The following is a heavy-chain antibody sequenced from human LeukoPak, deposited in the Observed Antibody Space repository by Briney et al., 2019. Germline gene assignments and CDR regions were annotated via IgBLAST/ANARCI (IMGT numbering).Heavy chain of an antibody. CDR3: ARETSGSLDY. V-gene: IGHV3-48*03. J-gene: IGHJ4*02. CDR1: GFTFSSYE. D-gene: IGHD1-26*01. CDR2: ISSSGSTI. Sequence: GGSLRLSCAASGFTFSSYEMNWVRQAPGKGLEWVSYISSSGSTIYYADSVKGRFTISRDDAKNSLYLQMNSLRAEDTAVYYCARETSGSLDYWGQGTLVTVSS.